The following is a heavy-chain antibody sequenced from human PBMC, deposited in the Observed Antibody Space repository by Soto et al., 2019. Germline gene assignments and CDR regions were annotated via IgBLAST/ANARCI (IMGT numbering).Heavy chain of an antibody. Sequence: GASVKVSCTAPADTFTSYYIHWVRQAPGHGFEWMGIINPNGGSTRFAQTFQGRITMTTDTSTSTVYMELRSLRSDDTAVYYCARDWGQQWLAYGMDVWGQGTTVTVSS. CDR1: ADTFTSYY. CDR3: ARDWGQQWLAYGMDV. V-gene: IGHV1-46*01. J-gene: IGHJ6*02. D-gene: IGHD6-19*01. CDR2: INPNGGST.